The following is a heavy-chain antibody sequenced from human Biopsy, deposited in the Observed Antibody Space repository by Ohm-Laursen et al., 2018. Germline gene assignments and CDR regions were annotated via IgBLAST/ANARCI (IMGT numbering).Heavy chain of an antibody. CDR3: SRDIMNPIGGLVARSDVFDV. J-gene: IGHJ3*01. CDR2: ISPSSGGT. V-gene: IGHV1-2*02. Sequence: ASVKVSCKASGYTFTDYFLHWVRQAPGQGPEWMGWISPSSGGTNYAPKFQGRVTMIRGTSAPTGYMELSSLRSDDTAVYYCSRDIMNPIGGLVARSDVFDVWGQGTMVTVSS. D-gene: IGHD3-16*02. CDR1: GYTFTDYF.